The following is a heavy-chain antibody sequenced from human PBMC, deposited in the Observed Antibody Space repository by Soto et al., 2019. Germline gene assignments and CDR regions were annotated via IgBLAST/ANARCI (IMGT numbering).Heavy chain of an antibody. CDR1: GYSISSGYY. J-gene: IGHJ5*02. D-gene: IGHD2-2*01. CDR2: TYHSGST. CDR3: ARGWVVPANNWFDP. Sequence: PSETLSLTCAVSGYSISSGYYWGWIRQPPGKGLEWIGSTYHSGSTYYNPSLKSRVTIPVDTSKNQFSLKLSSVTAADTAVYYCARGWVVPANNWFDPWGQETLVTVSS. V-gene: IGHV4-38-2*01.